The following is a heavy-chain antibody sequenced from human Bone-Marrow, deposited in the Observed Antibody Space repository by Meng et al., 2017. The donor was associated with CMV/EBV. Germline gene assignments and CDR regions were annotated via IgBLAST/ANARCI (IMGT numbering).Heavy chain of an antibody. D-gene: IGHD3-10*01. CDR2: IRYDGSNK. CDR3: AKSTGHA. V-gene: IGHV3-30*02. J-gene: IGHJ4*02. Sequence: GESLKISCAASGFTFSSYGMHWVRQAPGKGLEWVAFIRYDGSNKYYADSVKGRFTISRDNSKNTLYLQMNSLRAGDTAVYYCAKSTGHAWGQGTLVTVSS. CDR1: GFTFSSYG.